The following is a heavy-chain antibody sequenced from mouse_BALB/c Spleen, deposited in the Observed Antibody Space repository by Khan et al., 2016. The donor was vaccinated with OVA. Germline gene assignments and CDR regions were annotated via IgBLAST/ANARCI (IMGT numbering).Heavy chain of an antibody. D-gene: IGHD1-1*01. CDR3: ARGDDGSSIPWFAY. CDR1: GFTFSDYY. Sequence: EVELVESGGGLVKPGGSLKLSCAASGFTFSDYYMYWVRQTPEKRLEWVATISDGGSYTYYPDSVKGRFTISRDNAKNNLYLQMSSLKSEDTAMYYCARGDDGSSIPWFAYWGEGTLVTASA. V-gene: IGHV5-4*02. J-gene: IGHJ3*01. CDR2: ISDGGSYT.